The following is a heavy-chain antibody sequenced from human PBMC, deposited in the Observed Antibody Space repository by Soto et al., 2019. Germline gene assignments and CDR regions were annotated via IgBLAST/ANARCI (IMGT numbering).Heavy chain of an antibody. V-gene: IGHV4-4*02. Sequence: QVQLQESGPRLVKPSGTLSLTSAVSGGSISSSNWWGWVRQPPGKGLEWIGEIYHSGSTNYNPSLTSRVTISVDQSKNQFSVKRSSVTAEDKAVYYCARGYSSGWFHDPFDIWGQGTMVSVSS. CDR2: IYHSGST. J-gene: IGHJ3*02. D-gene: IGHD6-19*01. CDR1: GGSISSSNW. CDR3: ARGYSSGWFHDPFDI.